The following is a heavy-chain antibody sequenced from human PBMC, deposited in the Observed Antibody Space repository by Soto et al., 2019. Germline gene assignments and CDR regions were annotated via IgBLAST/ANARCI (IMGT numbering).Heavy chain of an antibody. CDR3: AKDQTLRYDFWSGYSNYYYYYGMDV. CDR1: GFTFGSYG. CDR2: ISYDGSNK. J-gene: IGHJ6*02. V-gene: IGHV3-30*18. Sequence: PGGSLRLSCAASGFTFGSYGMHWVRQAPGKGLEWVAVISYDGSNKYCADSVKGRFTISRDNSKNTLYLQMNSLRAEDTAVYYCAKDQTLRYDFWSGYSNYYYYYGMDVWGQGTTVTVSS. D-gene: IGHD3-3*01.